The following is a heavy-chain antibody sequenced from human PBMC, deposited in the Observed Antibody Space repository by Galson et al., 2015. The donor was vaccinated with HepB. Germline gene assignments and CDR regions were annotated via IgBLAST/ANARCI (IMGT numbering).Heavy chain of an antibody. CDR1: GYSFTKYP. V-gene: IGHV1-3*04. D-gene: IGHD6-13*01. CDR3: ARVPWQQLVMVGALDI. CDR2: INTGNGDT. J-gene: IGHJ3*02. Sequence: SVKVSCKASGYSFTKYPIHWVRQVPGQRLEWLGWINTGNGDTEYSDNVQGRVTITRDTSATTAYMELSSLRSEDTAVYYCARVPWQQLVMVGALDIWGHGTTVTVSS.